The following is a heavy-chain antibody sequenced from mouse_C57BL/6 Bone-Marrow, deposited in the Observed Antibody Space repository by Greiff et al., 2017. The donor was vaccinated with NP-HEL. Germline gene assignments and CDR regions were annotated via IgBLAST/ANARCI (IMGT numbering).Heavy chain of an antibody. D-gene: IGHD2-3*01. J-gene: IGHJ4*01. V-gene: IGHV5-16*01. CDR2: INYDGSST. Sequence: EVNLVESEGGLVQPGSSMKLSCTASGFTFSDYYMAWVRQVPEKGLEWVANINYDGSSTYYLDSLKSRFIISRDNAKNILYLQMSSLKSEDTATYYCARAGYYPYYAMDYWGQGTSVTVSS. CDR1: GFTFSDYY. CDR3: ARAGYYPYYAMDY.